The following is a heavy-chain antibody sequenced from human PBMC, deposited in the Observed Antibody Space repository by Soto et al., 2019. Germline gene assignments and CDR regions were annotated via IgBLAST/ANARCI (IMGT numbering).Heavy chain of an antibody. D-gene: IGHD1-26*01. CDR1: GGSITGYY. CDR2: IFYSGVT. Sequence: SQTLSLTCTVSGGSITGYYRTWIRHPPGKGLEWIGYIFYSGVTNYNPSLKSRVTLSVDTSKNQFSLKLSAVTAADTATYYCARELTGTYPYYYGMGVWGQGTTVTFSS. J-gene: IGHJ6*02. CDR3: ARELTGTYPYYYGMGV. V-gene: IGHV4-59*12.